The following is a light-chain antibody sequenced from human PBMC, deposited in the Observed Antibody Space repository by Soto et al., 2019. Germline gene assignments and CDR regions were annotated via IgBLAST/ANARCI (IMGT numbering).Light chain of an antibody. Sequence: EIVMTQSPATLSVSPGDTATLSCRASQSVSSYLAWYQQRPGQAPRLLIYGAPTRATGIPARFSGGGSGTEFTLTITNLQSEDFAIFYCQQYNKWPAYIFGQGTKLEIK. J-gene: IGKJ2*01. CDR3: QQYNKWPAYI. V-gene: IGKV3-15*01. CDR1: QSVSSY. CDR2: GAP.